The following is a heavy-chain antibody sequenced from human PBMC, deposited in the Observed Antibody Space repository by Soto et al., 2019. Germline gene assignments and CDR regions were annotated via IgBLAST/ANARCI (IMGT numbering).Heavy chain of an antibody. Sequence: GSLRLSCEGSGFTFSDYYMSWIRQAPGRGLEWISYSSNSGTFTRYSDSVKGRFSISRDNTKNFLYLQMNSLRAEDTAVYYCARSGDNYNVLDYWGQGTPVTVSS. J-gene: IGHJ4*02. CDR2: SSNSGTFT. D-gene: IGHD3-10*02. V-gene: IGHV3-11*06. CDR3: ARSGDNYNVLDY. CDR1: GFTFSDYY.